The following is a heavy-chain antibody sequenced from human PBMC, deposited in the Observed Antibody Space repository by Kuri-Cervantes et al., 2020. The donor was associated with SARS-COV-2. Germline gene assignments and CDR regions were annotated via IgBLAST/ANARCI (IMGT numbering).Heavy chain of an antibody. CDR1: GGFISSYY. V-gene: IGHV4-59*01. CDR2: IYYSGST. CDR3: ASTTLVTVFSGAFGI. J-gene: IGHJ3*02. D-gene: IGHD3-10*01. Sequence: SGTLSLTCTVSGGFISSYYWSWIRQPPGKGLEWIGYIYYSGSTNYNHSLKSRVTISVDTSKNQFSLKLSTVTAADTAVYYCASTTLVTVFSGAFGIWGQGTMVTVSS.